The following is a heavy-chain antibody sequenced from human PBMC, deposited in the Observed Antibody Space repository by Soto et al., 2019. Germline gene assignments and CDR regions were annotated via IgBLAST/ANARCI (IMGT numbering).Heavy chain of an antibody. D-gene: IGHD3-3*01. Sequence: LRLSCAASGFTFSSYAMIWVRQSPGKGLEWVSAISGSGGSTYYADSVKGRFTISRDNSKNTLYLQMNSLRAEDTAVYYCTKSRSLYDFWRGPPLDYWAQGTLVTVYS. CDR1: GFTFSSYA. CDR2: ISGSGGST. V-gene: IGHV3-23*01. CDR3: TKSRSLYDFWRGPPLDY. J-gene: IGHJ4*02.